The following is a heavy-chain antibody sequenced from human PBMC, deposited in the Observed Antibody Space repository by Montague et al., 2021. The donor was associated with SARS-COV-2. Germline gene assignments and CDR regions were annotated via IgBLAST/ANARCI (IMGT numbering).Heavy chain of an antibody. D-gene: IGHD1-26*01. CDR2: ITGNGGGT. CDR3: AKDQVYSGSYFAD. Sequence: SLRLSCAASGFTFSSYAMSWVRQAPGKGLEWVSAITGNGGGTYYAGSVKGRFTISKDNSKNMLYLQMNSLRAEDTAVYYCAKDQVYSGSYFADWGQGTLVTVSS. V-gene: IGHV3-23*01. J-gene: IGHJ4*02. CDR1: GFTFSSYA.